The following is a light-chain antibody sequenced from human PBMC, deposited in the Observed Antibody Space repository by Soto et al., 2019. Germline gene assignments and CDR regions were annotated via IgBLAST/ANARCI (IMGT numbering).Light chain of an antibody. CDR2: GAS. CDR1: QGVSRK. Sequence: DIVMTQSPATLSLAPGGIGTLSCRASQGVSRKLAWYQHKPGQAPRLLISGASTAATGLPDRFSGSGSATDFTLTISRVEPEDSAVYYCQQRSSWITFGQGTRLEIK. CDR3: QQRSSWIT. J-gene: IGKJ5*01. V-gene: IGKV3-11*01.